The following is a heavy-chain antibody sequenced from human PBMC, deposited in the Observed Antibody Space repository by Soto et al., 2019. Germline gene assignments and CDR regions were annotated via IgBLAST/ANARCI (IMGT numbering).Heavy chain of an antibody. J-gene: IGHJ4*02. D-gene: IGHD1-1*01. CDR3: ARGSGIVALPGELEDVNYDY. CDR2: INESGST. CDR1: GQSFSGHS. V-gene: IGHV4-34*01. Sequence: QVQLQQWGAGLVKPSETLSLSCAVYGQSFSGHSWAWIRQSPGKGLEWIGEINESGSTYYNPSLKSRVTISPDTSKNQFSLKLSSVSAADTAVYFCARGSGIVALPGELEDVNYDYWGQGTLVTVSS.